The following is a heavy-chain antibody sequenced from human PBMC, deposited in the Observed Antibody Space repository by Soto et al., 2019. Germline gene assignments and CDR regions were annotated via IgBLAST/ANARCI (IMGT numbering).Heavy chain of an antibody. CDR3: ARGDPLGHYDFWSGYHFDY. V-gene: IGHV4-34*01. J-gene: IGHJ4*02. Sequence: SETLSLTCAVYGGSFSGYYWSWIRQPPGKGLEWIGEINHSGSTNYNPSLKSRVTISVDTSKNQFSLKLGSVTAADTAVYYCARGDPLGHYDFWSGYHFDYWGQGTLVTVSS. D-gene: IGHD3-3*01. CDR1: GGSFSGYY. CDR2: INHSGST.